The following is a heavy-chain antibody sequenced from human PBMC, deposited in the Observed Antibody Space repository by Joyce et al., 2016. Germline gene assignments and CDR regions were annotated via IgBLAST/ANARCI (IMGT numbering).Heavy chain of an antibody. V-gene: IGHV2-5*02. CDR3: AHAPATDRYYGMDV. CDR1: GFSLSTSGVG. D-gene: IGHD6-25*01. CDR2: IYWDDDK. Sequence: QVTLKESGPTLVKPTQTLTLTCTFSGFSLSTSGVGLGWIRQPPGKALEWLALIYWDDDKRYSSSLKSRLTITKDTSKNQVVLTMTSMDPVDTATYYCAHAPATDRYYGMDVWGQGTTVTVSS. J-gene: IGHJ6*02.